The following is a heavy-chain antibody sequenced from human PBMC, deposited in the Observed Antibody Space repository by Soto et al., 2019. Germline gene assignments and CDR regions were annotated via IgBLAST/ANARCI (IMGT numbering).Heavy chain of an antibody. J-gene: IGHJ4*02. CDR3: SRNRKPDY. CDR1: GESFSGYR. V-gene: IGHV4-34*01. Sequence: SETLALTCAVYGESFSGYRWTWIRQAPGKGLEWIGEINHSGSTNYNPSLKSRVTISIDTSKNQFSLKLRSVTAADTAVYYCSRNRKPDYWGQGTLVTVS. CDR2: INHSGST.